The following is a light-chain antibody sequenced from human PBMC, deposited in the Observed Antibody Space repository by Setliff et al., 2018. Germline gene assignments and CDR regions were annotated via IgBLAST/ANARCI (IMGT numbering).Light chain of an antibody. CDR3: CSYAGSYTSLYV. CDR2: DVS. Sequence: VLTQPRSVSGSPGQSVTISCTGTSSDVGGYNYVSWYQQHPGKAPKFMIYDVSKRPSGVPDRFSGSKSGNTASLTISGLQAEDEADYYCCSYAGSYTSLYVFGTGTKV. CDR1: SSDVGGYNY. J-gene: IGLJ1*01. V-gene: IGLV2-11*01.